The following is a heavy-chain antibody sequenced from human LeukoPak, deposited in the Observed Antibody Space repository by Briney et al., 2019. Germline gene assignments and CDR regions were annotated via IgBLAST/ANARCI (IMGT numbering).Heavy chain of an antibody. Sequence: SGTLSLTCIVSGGSVSSGSYYWSWIRQPPGKGLEWIGYIYNSVRTNYNPSLKSRVTISVDTSKNQLSLKLSSVTAADTAVYFCVRDLVATIDHYYYGMDVWGQGTTVTVSS. CDR2: IYNSVRT. D-gene: IGHD5-12*01. J-gene: IGHJ6*02. V-gene: IGHV4-61*01. CDR3: VRDLVATIDHYYYGMDV. CDR1: GGSVSSGSYY.